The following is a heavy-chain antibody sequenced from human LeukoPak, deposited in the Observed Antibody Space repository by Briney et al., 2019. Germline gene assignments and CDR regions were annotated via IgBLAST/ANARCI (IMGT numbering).Heavy chain of an antibody. CDR3: ARFVAAAGPLDS. V-gene: IGHV4-59*08. J-gene: IGHJ4*02. D-gene: IGHD6-13*01. CDR1: GGSINSYY. Sequence: SETLSLTCTVSGGSINSYYWSWIRQSPGKGLEWIGYIYYSGSTNYNPPLKSRVTISVDTSKNQFSLKLSSVTAADTAVYYCARFVAAAGPLDSWGQGTLVTVSS. CDR2: IYYSGST.